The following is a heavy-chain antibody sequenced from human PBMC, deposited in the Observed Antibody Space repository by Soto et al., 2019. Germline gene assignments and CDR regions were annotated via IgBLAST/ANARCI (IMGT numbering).Heavy chain of an antibody. V-gene: IGHV4-30-4*01. CDR2: IYYSGST. J-gene: IGHJ5*01. Sequence: SETLSLTCTVSGGSISSSDYYWSWIRQPPGKGLEWIGYIYYSGSTYYNPALKSRVAISVDTSKNQFSLQFNSVTAADSAVYYCARFSGDGENWFDPWGQGTLVTVSS. CDR1: GGSISSSDYY. CDR3: ARFSGDGENWFDP. D-gene: IGHD4-17*01.